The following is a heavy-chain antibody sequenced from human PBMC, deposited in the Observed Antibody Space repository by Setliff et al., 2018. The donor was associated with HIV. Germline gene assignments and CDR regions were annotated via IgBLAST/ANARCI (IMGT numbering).Heavy chain of an antibody. CDR3: ARGTWIQVSALALFDY. CDR1: GDSISSSSYY. J-gene: IGHJ4*02. V-gene: IGHV4-39*07. CDR2: IYYSGGT. Sequence: KPSETLSLTCTVYGDSISSSSYYWGWIRQPPGKGLEWIGSIYYSGGTYYTPNLKSRVTISLDKSKNQFSLKLSSLTAADTAVYYCARGTWIQVSALALFDYWGQGTLVTVSS. D-gene: IGHD5-18*01.